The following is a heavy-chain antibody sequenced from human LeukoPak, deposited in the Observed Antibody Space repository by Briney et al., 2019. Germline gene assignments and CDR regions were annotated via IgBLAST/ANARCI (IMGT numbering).Heavy chain of an antibody. CDR1: GYTFTSYG. D-gene: IGHD2-2*01. J-gene: IGHJ3*02. CDR2: ISAYNGNT. Sequence: GASVKVSCKASGYTFTSYGISWVRQAPGQGFEWMGWISAYNGNTNYAQKLQGRVTMTTDTSTSTAYMELRSLRSDDTAVYYCARSTVVVPAAIGAFDIWGQGTMVTVSS. CDR3: ARSTVVVPAAIGAFDI. V-gene: IGHV1-18*01.